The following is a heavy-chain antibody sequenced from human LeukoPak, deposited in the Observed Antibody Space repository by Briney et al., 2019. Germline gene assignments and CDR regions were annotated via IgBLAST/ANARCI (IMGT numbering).Heavy chain of an antibody. CDR2: IIPIFGTA. CDR1: GGTFSSYA. Sequence: SVKISCKASGGTFSSYAISWVRQAPGQGLEWMGGIIPIFGTANYAQKFQGRVTITTDESTSTAYMELSSLRSEDTAVYYCASSTTVTSRYYYYYYYYMDDWGKGTTVTVSS. D-gene: IGHD4-17*01. CDR3: ASSTTVTSRYYYYYYYYMDD. J-gene: IGHJ6*03. V-gene: IGHV1-69*05.